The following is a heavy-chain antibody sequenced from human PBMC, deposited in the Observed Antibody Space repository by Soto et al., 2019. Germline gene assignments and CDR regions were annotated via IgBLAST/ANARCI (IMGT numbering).Heavy chain of an antibody. CDR1: GFTFSSYS. J-gene: IGHJ4*02. D-gene: IGHD2-8*02. CDR2: ISTSGTYI. V-gene: IGHV3-21*01. CDR3: ARGNLSNWWYFDY. Sequence: SLRLSCEASGFTFSSYSMSWVRQAPGKGLEWVSSISTSGTYIWYADSLKARFTISRDDAKNSLSLLMNSLRAEDTAVYYCARGNLSNWWYFDYWGQGALVTVSS.